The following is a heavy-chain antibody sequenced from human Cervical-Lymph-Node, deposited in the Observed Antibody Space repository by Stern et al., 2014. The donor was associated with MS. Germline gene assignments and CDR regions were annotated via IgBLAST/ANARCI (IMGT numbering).Heavy chain of an antibody. CDR2: IYYSGST. Sequence: QLQESGPGLVKPSETLSLTCTVSGNSISGYYWSWIRQPPGKGLEWIGYIYYSGSTRYNPSIKSRVSISVDTSKNQFSLELSSVTAADTAVYYCARTYYYDSSGYYFDYWGQGTLVTVSS. V-gene: IGHV4-59*01. CDR3: ARTYYYDSSGYYFDY. CDR1: GNSISGYY. J-gene: IGHJ4*02. D-gene: IGHD3-22*01.